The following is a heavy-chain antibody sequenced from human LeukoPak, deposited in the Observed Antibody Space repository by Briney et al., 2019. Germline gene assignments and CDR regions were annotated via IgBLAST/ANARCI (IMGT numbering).Heavy chain of an antibody. CDR1: GFTFSTYG. V-gene: IGHV3-30*03. CDR2: ISYDGSNK. CDR3: ARDDHRITIFGVVRGHPYYYYGMDV. J-gene: IGHJ6*02. D-gene: IGHD3-3*01. Sequence: AGGSLRLSCAASGFTFSTYGMHWVRQAPGKGLEWVAVISYDGSNKYYADSVKGRFTISRDNSKNTLYLQMNSLRAEDTAVYYCARDDHRITIFGVVRGHPYYYYGMDVWGQGTTVTVSS.